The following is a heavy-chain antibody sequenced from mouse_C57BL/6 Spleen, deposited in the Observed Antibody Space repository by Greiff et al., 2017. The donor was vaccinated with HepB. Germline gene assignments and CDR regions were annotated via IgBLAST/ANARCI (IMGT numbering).Heavy chain of an antibody. CDR2: ISDGGSYT. CDR1: GFTFSSYA. Sequence: EVMLVESGGGLVKPGGSLKLSCAASGFTFSSYAMSWVRQTPAKRLEWVATISDGGSYTYYPDNVKGRFTISRDNAKNNLYLQMSHLKSEDTAMYYCARDQDYSNSFAYWGQGTLVTVSA. J-gene: IGHJ3*01. V-gene: IGHV5-4*01. D-gene: IGHD2-5*01. CDR3: ARDQDYSNSFAY.